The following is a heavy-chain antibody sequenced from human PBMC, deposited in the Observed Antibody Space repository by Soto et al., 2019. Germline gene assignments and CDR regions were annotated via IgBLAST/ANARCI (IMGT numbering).Heavy chain of an antibody. J-gene: IGHJ4*02. Sequence: EVQLVESGGDLIQPGGSLRLTCTASGSSFTTYNMNWVRQAPGKELEWISYISSSGDSKYYADSVNGRFTIFRDNAKSSLYLQMDSLRDEDTAVYYCARDDYDNTGPGDWGQGTLVTVSS. CDR2: ISSSGDSK. D-gene: IGHD3-22*01. CDR3: ARDDYDNTGPGD. CDR1: GSSFTTYN. V-gene: IGHV3-48*02.